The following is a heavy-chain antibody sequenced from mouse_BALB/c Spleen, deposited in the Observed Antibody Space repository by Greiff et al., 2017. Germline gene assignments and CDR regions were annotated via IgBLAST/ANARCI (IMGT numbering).Heavy chain of an antibody. Sequence: QGQLQQSGAELVRPGSSVKISCKASGYAFSSYWMNWVKQRPGQGLEWIGQIYPGDGDTNYNGKFKGKATLTADKSSSTAYMQLSSLTSEDSAVYFCATYEGFAYWGQGTLVTVSA. D-gene: IGHD2-3*01. CDR1: GYAFSSYW. CDR3: ATYEGFAY. J-gene: IGHJ3*01. V-gene: IGHV1-80*01. CDR2: IYPGDGDT.